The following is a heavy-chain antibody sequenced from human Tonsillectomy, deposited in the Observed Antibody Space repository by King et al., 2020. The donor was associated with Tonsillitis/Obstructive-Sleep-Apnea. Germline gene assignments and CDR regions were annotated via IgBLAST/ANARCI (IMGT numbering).Heavy chain of an antibody. CDR3: AKEVTAMVARDFDC. D-gene: IGHD5-18*01. CDR1: GFTFSSYG. V-gene: IGHV3-30*18. Sequence: QVQLVESGGGVVQPGRSLRLSCAASGFTFSSYGMQWVRQAPGKGLEWVAVISYDGNTKYYADSVKGRFTISRDNSKNTLYLQVNSLRAEDTAVFYCAKEVTAMVARDFDCWGQGPLGTVSS. J-gene: IGHJ4*02. CDR2: ISYDGNTK.